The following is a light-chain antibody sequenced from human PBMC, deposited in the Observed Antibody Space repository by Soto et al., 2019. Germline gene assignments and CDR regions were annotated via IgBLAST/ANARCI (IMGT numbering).Light chain of an antibody. CDR3: CSYAGSYTFE. Sequence: QSALTQPRSVSGSPGQSVTISCTGTSSDVGGYKYVSWYQQYPGKAPKLMIYDVSKRPSGVPDRFSGSKSGNRASLTISGLQAEDEADYYCCSYAGSYTFEFGGGTKLTVL. V-gene: IGLV2-11*01. CDR2: DVS. CDR1: SSDVGGYKY. J-gene: IGLJ3*02.